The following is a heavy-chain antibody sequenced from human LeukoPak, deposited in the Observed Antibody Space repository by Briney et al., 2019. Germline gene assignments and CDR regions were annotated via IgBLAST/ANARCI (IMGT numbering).Heavy chain of an antibody. D-gene: IGHD3-10*01. CDR3: ARDKGSGSYYTYYYYGMDV. CDR2: IYYSGST. J-gene: IGHJ6*02. V-gene: IGHV4-31*11. Sequence: SETLSLTCAVYGGSFSGYYWSWIRQHPGKGLEWIGYIYYSGSTYYNPSLKSRVTISVDTSKNQFSLKLSSVTAADTAVYYCARDKGSGSYYTYYYYGMDVWGQGTTVTVSS. CDR1: GGSFSGYY.